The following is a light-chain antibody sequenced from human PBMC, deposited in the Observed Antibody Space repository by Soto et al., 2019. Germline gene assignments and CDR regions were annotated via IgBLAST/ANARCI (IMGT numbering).Light chain of an antibody. CDR3: SSYTSNITRV. J-gene: IGLJ3*02. CDR1: SSDVGGYSY. Sequence: QSALTQPASVSGSPGQSITISCTGTSSDVGGYSYVSWYQQHPGKAPKLMIFEVSNRPSGVSNRFSGSKSDNTASLTISGLQAEDEADYYCSSYTSNITRVFGGGTELTVL. V-gene: IGLV2-14*01. CDR2: EVS.